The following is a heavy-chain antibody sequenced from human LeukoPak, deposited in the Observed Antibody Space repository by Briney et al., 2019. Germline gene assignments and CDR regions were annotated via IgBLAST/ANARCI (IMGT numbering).Heavy chain of an antibody. V-gene: IGHV3-7*01. CDR2: IKQDGSEK. CDR1: GFTFSSYW. D-gene: IGHD3-22*01. Sequence: GGSLRLSCAASGFTFSSYWMSWVRQAPGKGLERVANIKQDGSEKYYVDSVKGRFTISRDNAKSSLYLQMNSLRAEDTAVYYCARGRNYYYDSSLGYWGQGTLVTVSS. CDR3: ARGRNYYYDSSLGY. J-gene: IGHJ4*02.